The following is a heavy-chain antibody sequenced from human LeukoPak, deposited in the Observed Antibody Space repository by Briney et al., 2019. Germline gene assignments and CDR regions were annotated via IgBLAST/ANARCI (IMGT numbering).Heavy chain of an antibody. CDR3: ARAVSKGYSARWFDP. Sequence: PSETLSLTCTVSGGSISSYYWSWIRQAAGKGLEWSGRLYTSGSTNYNPSLKSRVTMSVDTSKNQFSLKLSSVTAADTAVYYCARAVSKGYSARWFDPWGQGTLVTVSS. CDR2: LYTSGST. J-gene: IGHJ5*02. D-gene: IGHD5-18*01. CDR1: GGSISSYY. V-gene: IGHV4-4*07.